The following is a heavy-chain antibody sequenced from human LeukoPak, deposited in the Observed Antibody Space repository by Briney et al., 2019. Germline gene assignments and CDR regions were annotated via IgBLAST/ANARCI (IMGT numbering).Heavy chain of an antibody. D-gene: IGHD2-15*01. CDR3: ARSSMVDANDAFDI. CDR2: ISKNSGYM. J-gene: IGHJ3*02. V-gene: IGHV3-21*06. CDR1: GFTFSSYG. Sequence: GGSLRLSCAASGFTFSSYGMNWVRQAPGKGLEWVSSISKNSGYMYYIDSVKGRFTISRDNAKDSMYLQMNSLRAEDTAVYYCARSSMVDANDAFDIWGQGTMVTVSS.